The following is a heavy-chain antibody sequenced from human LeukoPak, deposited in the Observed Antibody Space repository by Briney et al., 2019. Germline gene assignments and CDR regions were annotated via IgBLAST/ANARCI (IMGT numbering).Heavy chain of an antibody. D-gene: IGHD1-26*01. J-gene: IGHJ3*02. Sequence: PGGSLRLSCAASGFTFDDYAMHWVRQAPGKGLEWVSLISWDGGSTYYADSVKGRFTISRDNSKNSLYLQMNSLRAEDTALYYCAKDRGGGVFLVGASSFDNLGPRTMVTVSS. CDR2: ISWDGGST. V-gene: IGHV3-43D*03. CDR3: AKDRGGGVFLVGASSFDN. CDR1: GFTFDDYA.